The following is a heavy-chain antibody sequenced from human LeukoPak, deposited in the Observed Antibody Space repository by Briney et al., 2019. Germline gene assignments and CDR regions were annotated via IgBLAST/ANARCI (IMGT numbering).Heavy chain of an antibody. CDR3: AKDIQGSY. CDR2: VSSSGANT. Sequence: GGSLRLSCAASGFSVNSAAMTWVRQAPGKWLEGVSLVSSSGANTYYADSVKDRCTNSQHNSKNTVYLQMTSLRAEDTAIYYCAKDIQGSYWGQGTLVTVSS. J-gene: IGHJ4*02. D-gene: IGHD2-21*01. CDR1: GFSVNSAA. V-gene: IGHV3-23*01.